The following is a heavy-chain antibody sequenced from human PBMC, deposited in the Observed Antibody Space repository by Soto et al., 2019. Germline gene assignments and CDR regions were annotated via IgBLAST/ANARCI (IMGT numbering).Heavy chain of an antibody. Sequence: GESLKISCKGSGYSFTSYWIGWVRQMPGKGLEWMGIIYPGDSDTRYSPSFQGQVTISADKSISTAYLQWSSLKASDTAMYYCARPSDYYDSSGYYWDAFDIWGQGTMVTVSS. J-gene: IGHJ3*02. CDR1: GYSFTSYW. V-gene: IGHV5-51*01. CDR2: IYPGDSDT. CDR3: ARPSDYYDSSGYYWDAFDI. D-gene: IGHD3-22*01.